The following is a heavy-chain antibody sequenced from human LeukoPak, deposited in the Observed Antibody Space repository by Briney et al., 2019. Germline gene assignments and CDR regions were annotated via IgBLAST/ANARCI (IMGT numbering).Heavy chain of an antibody. V-gene: IGHV1-69*13. CDR2: IIPIFGTA. D-gene: IGHD3-16*01. J-gene: IGHJ4*02. CDR1: GGTFSSYA. Sequence: GASVKVSCKAPGGTFSSYAISWVRQAPGQGLEWMGGIIPIFGTANYAQKFQGRVTITADESTSTAYMELSSLRSEDTAIYYCVRTPPNWGFDYWGQGTLVTVSS. CDR3: VRTPPNWGFDY.